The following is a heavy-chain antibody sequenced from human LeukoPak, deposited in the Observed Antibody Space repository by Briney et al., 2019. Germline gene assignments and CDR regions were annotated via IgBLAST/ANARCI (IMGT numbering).Heavy chain of an antibody. Sequence: SQTLSLTCTVSGGSISSGGYYWSWIRQPPGKGLEWIGSIYHSGSTYYNPSLKSRVTISVDTSKNQFSLKLSSVTAADTAVYYCARENMIVVGEWFDPWGQGTLVTVSS. CDR1: GGSISSGGYY. J-gene: IGHJ5*02. CDR3: ARENMIVVGEWFDP. D-gene: IGHD3-22*01. CDR2: IYHSGST. V-gene: IGHV4-39*07.